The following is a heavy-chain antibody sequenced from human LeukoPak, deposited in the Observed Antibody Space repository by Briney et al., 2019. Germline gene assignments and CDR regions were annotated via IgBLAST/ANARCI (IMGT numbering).Heavy chain of an antibody. Sequence: SETLSLTCTVSGGSISSYYWSWIRQPPGKGLEWIGYIYCSGSTNYNPSLKSRVTISLDTSKNQFSLKLSSVTAADAAVYYCARDDYYDSSAIFDYWGQGTLVTVSS. CDR1: GGSISSYY. J-gene: IGHJ4*02. CDR2: IYCSGST. V-gene: IGHV4-59*01. D-gene: IGHD3-22*01. CDR3: ARDDYYDSSAIFDY.